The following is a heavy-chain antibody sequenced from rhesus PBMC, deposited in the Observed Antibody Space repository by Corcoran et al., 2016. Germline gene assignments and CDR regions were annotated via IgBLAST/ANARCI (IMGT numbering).Heavy chain of an antibody. CDR1: GASLHYNY. Sequence: VQLQESGPGLVKPSETLPLTFDVYGASLHYNYWSWIRQPPGRGLERIGDIFGGARTTTHDPSLSSRVTISKATSKNQFSLKLNSVTAADTAVYYCALGMPFEFWGQGALVIVSS. CDR3: ALGMPFEF. J-gene: IGHJ1*01. V-gene: IGHV4-147*01. CDR2: IFGGARTT. D-gene: IGHD2-2*01.